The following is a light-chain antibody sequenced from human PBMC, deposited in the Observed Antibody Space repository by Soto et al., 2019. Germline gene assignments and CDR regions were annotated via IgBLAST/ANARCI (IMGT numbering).Light chain of an antibody. V-gene: IGLV1-44*01. J-gene: IGLJ3*02. CDR1: SSNIGSNI. Sequence: QSVLSQPPSASGTPGQTVTISCSGRSSNIGSNIVNWYQQLPGTAPKLLIYNDDHRPSGVADRFSGSKSGTSASLAISGLQSEDEADYYCSAWDASLGAILFGGGTKVTVL. CDR3: SAWDASLGAIL. CDR2: NDD.